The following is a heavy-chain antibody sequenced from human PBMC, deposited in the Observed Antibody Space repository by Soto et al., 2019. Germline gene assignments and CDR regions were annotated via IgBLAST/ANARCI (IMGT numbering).Heavy chain of an antibody. V-gene: IGHV3-53*01. CDR1: GFTVSSNY. CDR3: ASGPMTAITKLDY. D-gene: IGHD4-4*01. Sequence: EVQLVESGGGLIQPGGSLRLSRAVSGFTVSSNYMTWVRQAPGKGLEWVSVMYSGGTTYSADSVKGRFTISRDNSRNTLYLQMNSLRAEDTAVYYCASGPMTAITKLDYWGQGTLVTVSS. CDR2: MYSGGTT. J-gene: IGHJ4*02.